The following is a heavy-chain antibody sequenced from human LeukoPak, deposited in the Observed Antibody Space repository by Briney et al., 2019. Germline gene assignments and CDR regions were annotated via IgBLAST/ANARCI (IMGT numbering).Heavy chain of an antibody. J-gene: IGHJ4*02. CDR2: IYYSGST. CDR3: ARGGIESIDY. V-gene: IGHV4-61*01. D-gene: IGHD2/OR15-2a*01. CDR1: GYSISSGYY. Sequence: SETLSLTCTVSGYSISSGYYWSWIRQPPGKGLEWIGYIYYSGSTNYNPSLKSRVTISVDTSKNQFSLKLSSVTAADTAVYYCARGGIESIDYWGQGTLVTVSS.